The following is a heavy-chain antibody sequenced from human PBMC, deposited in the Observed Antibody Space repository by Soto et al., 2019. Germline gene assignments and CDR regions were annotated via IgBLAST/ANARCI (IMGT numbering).Heavy chain of an antibody. J-gene: IGHJ2*01. CDR3: TTARGIVVVAPWYFDL. Sequence: GGSLRLSCAASGFTFSNAWMSWVRQAPGKGLEWVGRIKSKTDGGTTDYAAPVKGRFTISRDDSKNTLYLQMNSLKTEDTAVYYCTTARGIVVVAPWYFDLWGRGTLVTVSS. CDR2: IKSKTDGGTT. CDR1: GFTFSNAW. D-gene: IGHD2-15*01. V-gene: IGHV3-15*01.